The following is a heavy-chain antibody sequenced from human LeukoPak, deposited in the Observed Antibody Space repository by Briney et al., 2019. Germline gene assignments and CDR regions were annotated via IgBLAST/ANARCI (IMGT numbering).Heavy chain of an antibody. CDR2: LHHTGRS. Sequence: PSETLSLTCTVSGDSISSSSHYCGWIRQPPGKTLEWIGSLHHTGRSYSSAALKSRVNISMDMSKSQFSLKLNSVTAADSGVYYCVAEMTASAAFDIWGRGTLVAVSS. V-gene: IGHV4-39*01. D-gene: IGHD2-21*02. CDR3: VAEMTASAAFDI. CDR1: GDSISSSSHY. J-gene: IGHJ3*02.